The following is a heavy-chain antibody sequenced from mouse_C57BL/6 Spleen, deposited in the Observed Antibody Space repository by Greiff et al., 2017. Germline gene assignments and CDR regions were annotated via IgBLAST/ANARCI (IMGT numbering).Heavy chain of an antibody. CDR2: IHPNSGST. CDR3: ARERIYYYGSSPHFDY. V-gene: IGHV1-64*01. J-gene: IGHJ2*01. CDR1: GYTFTSYW. D-gene: IGHD1-1*01. Sequence: QVQLQQPGAELVKPGASVKLSCKASGYTFTSYWMHWVKQRPGQGLEWIGMIHPNSGSTNYNEKFKSKATLTVDKSSSTAYMQLSSLTSEDSAVXYCARERIYYYGSSPHFDYWGQGTTLTVSS.